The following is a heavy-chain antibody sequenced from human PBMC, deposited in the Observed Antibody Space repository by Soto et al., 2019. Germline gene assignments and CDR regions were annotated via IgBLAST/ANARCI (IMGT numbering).Heavy chain of an antibody. V-gene: IGHV5-10-1*01. CDR1: GYSFTSYW. J-gene: IGHJ4*02. Sequence: GESLKISCKGSGYSFTSYWISWLRQMAVKGLEWMGRIDPSDSHINYGPSFEGHVTISADKSISTAYLQWSSLEASDTAKYYCGRHFYQKGHFEVWGQGTLVTVSS. CDR3: GRHFYQKGHFEV. CDR2: IDPSDSHI. D-gene: IGHD2-2*01.